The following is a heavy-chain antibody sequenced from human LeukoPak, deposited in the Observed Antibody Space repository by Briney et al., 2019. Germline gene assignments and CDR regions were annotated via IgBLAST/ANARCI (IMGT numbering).Heavy chain of an antibody. CDR2: ISGSGGST. Sequence: GGSLRLSCEASGFPFSSYAMNWVRQAPGKGLEWVSTISGSGGSTYYADSVKGRFTISRDKSKNTVHLQMNSLRAEETAVYYCAKERGYGYNHIDYWGQGTLVIVSS. CDR3: AKERGYGYNHIDY. J-gene: IGHJ4*02. V-gene: IGHV3-23*01. D-gene: IGHD5-24*01. CDR1: GFPFSSYA.